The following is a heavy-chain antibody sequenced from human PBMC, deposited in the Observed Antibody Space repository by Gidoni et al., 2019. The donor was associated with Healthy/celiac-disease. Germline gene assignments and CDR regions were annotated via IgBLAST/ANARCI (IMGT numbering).Heavy chain of an antibody. Sequence: QVQLVESGGGVVQPGRSLRLSCAASGFNFISYGMHWVRQAPGKGLEWVAVIWYDGSNKYYADSVKGRFTISRDNSKNTLYPQMNSLRAEDTAVYYCARDQSGDSGSYYFDYWGQGTLVTVSS. CDR2: IWYDGSNK. J-gene: IGHJ4*02. V-gene: IGHV3-33*01. D-gene: IGHD1-26*01. CDR1: GFNFISYG. CDR3: ARDQSGDSGSYYFDY.